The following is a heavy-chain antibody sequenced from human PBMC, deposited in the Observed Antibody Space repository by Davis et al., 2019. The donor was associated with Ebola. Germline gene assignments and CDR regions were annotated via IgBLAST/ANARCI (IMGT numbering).Heavy chain of an antibody. CDR3: ASLRQTYDSSGYSQPFDS. CDR2: FYYSGIT. V-gene: IGHV4-39*02. D-gene: IGHD3-22*01. CDR1: GASISNSDDYF. Sequence: MPSETLSLTCTVSGASISNSDDYFWAWIRQPPGKGLEWIVSFYYSGITFYNPSLKSRVAISVDTSKNHFSLKLSSVTAADTAVYYCASLRQTYDSSGYSQPFDSWGQGTLVTVSS. J-gene: IGHJ4*02.